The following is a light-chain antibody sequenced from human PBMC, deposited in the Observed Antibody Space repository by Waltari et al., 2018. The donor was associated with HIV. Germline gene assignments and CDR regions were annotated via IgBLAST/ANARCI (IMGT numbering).Light chain of an antibody. CDR2: RNN. Sequence: SVLTQPPSASGTPGPRVTIPCSGSTSNIGSNYVFWYQHLPGTAPKLPFHRNNQRPSGVPDLLSCSTSGTSASLAISVLRSEDEAEYYCVAWDDSLGGVVFGGGTKVAVL. V-gene: IGLV1-47*01. CDR3: VAWDDSLGGVV. CDR1: TSNIGSNY. J-gene: IGLJ2*01.